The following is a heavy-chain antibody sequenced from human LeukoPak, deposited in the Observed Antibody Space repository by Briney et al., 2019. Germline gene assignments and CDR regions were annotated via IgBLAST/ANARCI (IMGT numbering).Heavy chain of an antibody. CDR2: ISSSSSYI. J-gene: IGHJ6*02. CDR1: GFTFSSSS. Sequence: GGSLRLSCAASGFTFSSSSMNWVRQAPGERLEWVSSISSSSSYIYYADSVKGRFTISRDNAKNSLYLQMNSLRAEDTAVYYCARDQSTYGMDVWGQGTTVTVSS. CDR3: ARDQSTYGMDV. V-gene: IGHV3-21*01.